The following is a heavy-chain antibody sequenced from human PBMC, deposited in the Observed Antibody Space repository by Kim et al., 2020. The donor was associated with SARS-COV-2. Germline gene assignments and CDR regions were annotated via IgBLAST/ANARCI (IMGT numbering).Heavy chain of an antibody. CDR2: IYYSGST. J-gene: IGHJ4*02. Sequence: SETLSLTCTVSGGSISSGGYYWSWIRQHPGKGLEWIGYIYYSGSTYYNPSLKSRVTISVDTSKNQFSLKLSSVTAADTAVYYCASIPIPHTNCSGGSCYIAYWGQGTLVTVSS. V-gene: IGHV4-31*03. CDR3: ASIPIPHTNCSGGSCYIAY. D-gene: IGHD2-15*01. CDR1: GGSISSGGYY.